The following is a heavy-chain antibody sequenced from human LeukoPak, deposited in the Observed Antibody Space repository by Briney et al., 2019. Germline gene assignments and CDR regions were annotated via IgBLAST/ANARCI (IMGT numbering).Heavy chain of an antibody. CDR2: ISAYNGNT. D-gene: IGHD2-2*01. CDR1: GYTFTSYG. Sequence: ASVKVSCKASGYTFTSYGISWVRQAPGQGLEWMGWISAYNGNTNYAQKLQGRVTMTTDTSTSTAYMELRSLRSDGTAVYYCARKYCSSTSCSDELDDYWGQGTLVTVSS. J-gene: IGHJ4*02. CDR3: ARKYCSSTSCSDELDDY. V-gene: IGHV1-18*04.